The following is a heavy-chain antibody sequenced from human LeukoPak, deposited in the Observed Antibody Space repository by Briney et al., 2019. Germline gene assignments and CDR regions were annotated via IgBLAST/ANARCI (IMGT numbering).Heavy chain of an antibody. Sequence: PETLSLTCTVSGGSISSSSYYWVWMRQPPGKGLEWIGSIYYSGSTYYNPSLKSRVTISVDTSKNQFSLRLNSVTAADTAVYYCARHTSMVRGVMKYYFDHWGQGTLATVSS. CDR2: IYYSGST. V-gene: IGHV4-39*01. D-gene: IGHD3-10*01. CDR3: ARHTSMVRGVMKYYFDH. J-gene: IGHJ4*02. CDR1: GGSISSSSYY.